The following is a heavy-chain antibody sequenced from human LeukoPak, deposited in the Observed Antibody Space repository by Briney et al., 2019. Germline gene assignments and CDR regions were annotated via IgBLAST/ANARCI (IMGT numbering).Heavy chain of an antibody. CDR1: GYSFTSYW. D-gene: IGHD6-13*01. CDR2: IYPGDSDT. V-gene: IGHV5-51*01. Sequence: GESLKISCKGSGYSFTSYWIGWVRQMPGKGLEWMGIIYPGDSDTRYSPSFQGQVTISADKSISTAYLQWSSLKASDTALYYCAGRMLSGAAASPWYDPWGQGTLVTVSS. J-gene: IGHJ5*02. CDR3: AGRMLSGAAASPWYDP.